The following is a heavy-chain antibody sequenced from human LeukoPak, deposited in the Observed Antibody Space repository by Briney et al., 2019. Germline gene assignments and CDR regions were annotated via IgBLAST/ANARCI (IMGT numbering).Heavy chain of an antibody. V-gene: IGHV1-46*01. CDR2: INPSGGST. D-gene: IGHD6-19*01. J-gene: IGHJ6*03. CDR1: GYTFTSYY. CDR3: ARTHSSGWYSVGYYYMDV. Sequence: ASVKVSCKASGYTFTSYYMHWVRQAPGQGLEWMGIINPSGGSTSYAQKFQGRVTMTTDTSTSTAYMEVRSLRSDDTAVYYCARTHSSGWYSVGYYYMDVWGKGTTVTVSS.